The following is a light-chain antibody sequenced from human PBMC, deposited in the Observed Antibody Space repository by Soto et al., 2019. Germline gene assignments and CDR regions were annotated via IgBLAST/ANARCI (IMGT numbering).Light chain of an antibody. CDR2: GAA. CDR1: QSVNSN. J-gene: IGKJ3*01. CDR3: QQYNNWPPFT. V-gene: IGKV3-15*01. Sequence: DILMTQPPVTLSVPPGETATLSGRASQSVNSNLAGYQQKPGQAPRLLIYGAATRATGIPARFSGSGSGTEFTHTISSRQSEDFSVYHCQQYNNWPPFTFGPGTKVDIK.